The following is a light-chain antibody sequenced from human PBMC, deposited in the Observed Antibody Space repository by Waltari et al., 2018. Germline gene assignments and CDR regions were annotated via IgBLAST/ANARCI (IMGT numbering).Light chain of an antibody. Sequence: QLVLTQSPSASASLGASVKLICTLSSGHSTNIIAWLQQQPEKGPRYLMNVNSDGSHNKGVGIPDRFSGSSSGAERYLTISSLQSEDEADYYCQTGGHGTWVFGGGTRLTVL. CDR2: VNSDGSH. J-gene: IGLJ3*02. V-gene: IGLV4-69*01. CDR1: SGHSTNI. CDR3: QTGGHGTWV.